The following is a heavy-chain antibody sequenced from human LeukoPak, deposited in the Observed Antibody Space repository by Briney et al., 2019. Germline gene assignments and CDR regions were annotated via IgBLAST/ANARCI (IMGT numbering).Heavy chain of an antibody. CDR3: ARDSIYSYGLGVFDY. D-gene: IGHD5-18*01. Sequence: GGSLRLSCAASGFAFSSYGMHWVRQAPGKGLEWVAFIRYDGSNKYYADSVKGRFTISRDNSKNTLYLQMNSLRAEDTAVYYCARDSIYSYGLGVFDYWGQGTLVTVSS. V-gene: IGHV3-30*02. J-gene: IGHJ4*02. CDR2: IRYDGSNK. CDR1: GFAFSSYG.